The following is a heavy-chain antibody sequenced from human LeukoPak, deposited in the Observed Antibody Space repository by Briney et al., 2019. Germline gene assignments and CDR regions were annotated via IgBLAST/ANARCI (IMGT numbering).Heavy chain of an antibody. CDR2: IYYSGST. V-gene: IGHV4-39*01. CDR3: ARQTYYYDSSGYPSPGAFDI. J-gene: IGHJ3*02. Sequence: SETLSLTCTVSGGSISSSSYYWGWIRQPPGKRLEWIGSIYYSGSTYYNPSLKSRVTISVDTSKNQFSLKLSSVTAADTAVYYCARQTYYYDSSGYPSPGAFDIWGQGTMVTVSS. D-gene: IGHD3-22*01. CDR1: GGSISSSSYY.